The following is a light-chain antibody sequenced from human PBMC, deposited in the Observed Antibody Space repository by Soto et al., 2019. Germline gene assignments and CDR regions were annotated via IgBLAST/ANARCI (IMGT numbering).Light chain of an antibody. V-gene: IGKV3-15*01. Sequence: ETVLTQSRSSLSVSPGERATLSCRASQSVSSYLAWYQQKPGQAPRLLIYGASTRATGIPARFSGSGSGTEFTLTISSLQSEDFAVYYCQQYNKWPRPFGQVTNVDIK. J-gene: IGKJ1*01. CDR3: QQYNKWPRP. CDR1: QSVSSY. CDR2: GAS.